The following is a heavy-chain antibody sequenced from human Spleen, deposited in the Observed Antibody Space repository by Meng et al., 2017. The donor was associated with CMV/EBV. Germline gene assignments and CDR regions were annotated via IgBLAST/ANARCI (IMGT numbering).Heavy chain of an antibody. CDR2: ISWNSGSI. CDR3: ADNLGLDV. CDR1: GFTFDDYA. J-gene: IGHJ6*02. Sequence: LSLTCAASGFTFDDYAMYWVRQAPGKGLEWVSGISWNSGSIGYADSVKGRFTISRDNSKNTLYLQMNSLRAEDTAVYYCADNLGLDVWGQGTTVTVSS. D-gene: IGHD2-15*01. V-gene: IGHV3-9*01.